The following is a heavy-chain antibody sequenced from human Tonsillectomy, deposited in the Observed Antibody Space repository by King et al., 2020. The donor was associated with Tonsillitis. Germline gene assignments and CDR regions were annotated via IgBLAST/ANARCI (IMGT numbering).Heavy chain of an antibody. CDR3: TRDNHSSGWTYFYYYGMDV. Sequence: VQLVESGGGLVKPGRSLRLSCTASGFTFGDYAMSWFRQAPGKGLEWVAFISSKAYGGTTEYAASVKGRFTISRDDSESIAYLQMNSLKTEDTAVYYCTRDNHSSGWTYFYYYGMDVWGQGTTVTVSS. D-gene: IGHD6-19*01. CDR1: GFTFGDYA. CDR2: ISSKAYGGTT. J-gene: IGHJ6*02. V-gene: IGHV3-49*05.